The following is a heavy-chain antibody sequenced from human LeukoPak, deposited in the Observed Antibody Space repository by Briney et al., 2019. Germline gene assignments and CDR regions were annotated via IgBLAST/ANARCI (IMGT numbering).Heavy chain of an antibody. CDR3: ARETGSAVGSTDFDY. V-gene: IGHV3-30-3*01. CDR1: GFTFSSYA. J-gene: IGHJ4*02. Sequence: GGSLRPSCAASGFTFSSYAIHWVRQAPGKGLEWVAVISYDGSNKYYADSVKGRFTISRDNSKNMLYLQMNSLRAEDTAVYYCARETGSAVGSTDFDYWGQGTLVTVSS. D-gene: IGHD4-17*01. CDR2: ISYDGSNK.